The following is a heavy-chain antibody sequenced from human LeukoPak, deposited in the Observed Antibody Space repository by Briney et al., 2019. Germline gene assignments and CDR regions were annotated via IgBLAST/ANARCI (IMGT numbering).Heavy chain of an antibody. CDR3: ARDNGVVHGVYYMDV. CDR1: GFTFSNYW. Sequence: GGSLRLSCAASGFTFSNYWMTWVRQAPGKGLEWVADIKQDGSEKLYVKSVRGRFTISRDNAKMSLFLQMSILRAEDTAVYYCARDNGVVHGVYYMDVWGKGTTVTVS. J-gene: IGHJ6*03. D-gene: IGHD3-3*01. CDR2: IKQDGSEK. V-gene: IGHV3-7*01.